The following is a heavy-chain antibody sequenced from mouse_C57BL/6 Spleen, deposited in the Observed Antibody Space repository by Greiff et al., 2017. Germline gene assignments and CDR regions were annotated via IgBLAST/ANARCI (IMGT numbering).Heavy chain of an antibody. J-gene: IGHJ2*01. CDR2: ISDGGSYT. CDR3: ARDFGYGDY. CDR1: GFTFSSYA. Sequence: EVKLMESGGGLVKPGGSLKLSCAASGFTFSSYAMSWVRQTPEKRLEWVATISDGGSYTYYPDNVKGRFTISRDNAKNNLYLQMSHLKSEDTARYYCARDFGYGDYWGQGTTLTVSS. V-gene: IGHV5-4*01. D-gene: IGHD2-2*01.